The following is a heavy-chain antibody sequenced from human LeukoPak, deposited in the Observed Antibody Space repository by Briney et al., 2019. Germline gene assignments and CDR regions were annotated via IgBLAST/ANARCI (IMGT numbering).Heavy chain of an antibody. CDR1: GYTFTRYG. J-gene: IGHJ4*02. D-gene: IGHD6-19*01. CDR3: ARDDGIAVPTTVDY. V-gene: IGHV1-18*01. CDR2: ISTYNGNT. Sequence: GASVKVSCKTSGYTFTRYGITWVRQAPGQGLEWMGWISTYNGNTNYAQKLQGRVTMTTDTSTSAAYMELRSLRSDDTAVYYCARDDGIAVPTTVDYWGQGTLVTVSS.